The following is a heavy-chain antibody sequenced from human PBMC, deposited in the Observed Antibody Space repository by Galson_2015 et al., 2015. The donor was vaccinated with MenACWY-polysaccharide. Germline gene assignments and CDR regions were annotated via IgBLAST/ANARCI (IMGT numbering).Heavy chain of an antibody. CDR1: GLTVSSNY. V-gene: IGHV3-53*01. J-gene: IGHJ2*01. CDR3: ARGFASGYHYWYFDL. Sequence: SLRLSCAASGLTVSSNYMSWVRQAPGKGLEWVSVIYSGGSTYYADSVKGRFTISRDNSKNTLYLQMNSLRAEDTAVYYCARGFASGYHYWYFDLWGRGTLVTVSS. D-gene: IGHD3-3*01. CDR2: IYSGGST.